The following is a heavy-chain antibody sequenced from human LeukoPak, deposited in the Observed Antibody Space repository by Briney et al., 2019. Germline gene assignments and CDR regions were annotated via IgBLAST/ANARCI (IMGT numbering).Heavy chain of an antibody. V-gene: IGHV4-59*11. J-gene: IGHJ6*03. CDR2: IYYRGGT. Sequence: SETLFLTCTVSGGSISGHYWSWIRQPPGQGLEWIGYIYYRGGTNYNPSLKSRVTISVDTSKNQFSLKLNSVTAADTAVYYCARDRFGEDYMDVWGKGTTVTVSS. CDR1: GGSISGHY. CDR3: ARDRFGEDYMDV. D-gene: IGHD3-10*01.